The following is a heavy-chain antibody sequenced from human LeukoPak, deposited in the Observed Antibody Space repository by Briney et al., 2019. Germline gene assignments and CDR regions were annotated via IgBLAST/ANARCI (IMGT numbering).Heavy chain of an antibody. CDR2: INRSGST. J-gene: IGHJ5*02. V-gene: IGHV4-34*01. CDR1: GGSFSGYY. D-gene: IGHD1-26*01. CDR3: ARGGSGSGMYNWFDP. Sequence: SETLSLTCAVYGGSFSGYYWSWIRQPPGKGLEWIGEINRSGSTNYNPSLKSRVTISVDTSKNQFSLKLSSVTAADTAVYYCARGGSGSGMYNWFDPWGQGTLVTVSS.